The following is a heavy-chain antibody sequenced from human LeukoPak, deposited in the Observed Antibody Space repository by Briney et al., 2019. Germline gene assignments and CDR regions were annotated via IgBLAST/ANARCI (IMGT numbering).Heavy chain of an antibody. D-gene: IGHD2-15*01. V-gene: IGHV4-34*01. CDR3: ASGVLYCSGGSCHGSRQRYYYYYMDV. Sequence: SETLSLTCAVYGGSFSGDYWSWIRQPPGKGLEWIGEINHSGSTNYNPSLKSRVTISVDTSKNQFSLKLSSVTAADTAVYYCASGVLYCSGGSCHGSRQRYYYYYMDVRGKGTTVTVSS. CDR2: INHSGST. CDR1: GGSFSGDY. J-gene: IGHJ6*03.